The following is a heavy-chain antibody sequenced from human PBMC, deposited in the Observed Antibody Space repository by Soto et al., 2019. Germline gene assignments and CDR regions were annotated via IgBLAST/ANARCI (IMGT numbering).Heavy chain of an antibody. Sequence: GASVKVSCKSSGYTFTSYGISWVLQAPGQGLEWMGWISAYNGNTNYAQKLQGRVTMTTDTSTSTAYMKLRSATAADTAVYYCARDRGSMTTGDGTFDIWGPGTMVTVSS. CDR1: GYTFTSYG. D-gene: IGHD4-17*01. V-gene: IGHV1-18*04. CDR3: ARDRGSMTTGDGTFDI. CDR2: ISAYNGNT. J-gene: IGHJ3*02.